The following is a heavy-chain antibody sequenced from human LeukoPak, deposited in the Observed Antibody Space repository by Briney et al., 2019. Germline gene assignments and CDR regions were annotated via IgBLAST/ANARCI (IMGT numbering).Heavy chain of an antibody. Sequence: PGGSLRLSCAASGFTFSSYGMSWVRQAPGKGLEWVGFIRSKAYGGTTEYAASVKGRFTISRDDSKSIAYLQMNSLKTEDTAVYYCTRRADWLDYWGQGTLVTVSS. CDR2: IRSKAYGGTT. J-gene: IGHJ4*02. D-gene: IGHD3-9*01. V-gene: IGHV3-49*04. CDR1: GFTFSSYG. CDR3: TRRADWLDY.